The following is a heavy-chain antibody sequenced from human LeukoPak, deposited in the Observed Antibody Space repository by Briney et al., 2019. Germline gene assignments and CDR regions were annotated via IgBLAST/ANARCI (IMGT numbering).Heavy chain of an antibody. Sequence: GGSLRLSCAASGFTFSSYGMHWVRQAPGKGLEWVTVIWYDGSNKYYADSVKGRFTISRDNSKNTLYLQMNSLRAEDTAVYYCARDAAGSASFDYWGQGTLVTVSS. CDR1: GFTFSSYG. CDR2: IWYDGSNK. CDR3: ARDAAGSASFDY. V-gene: IGHV3-33*01. J-gene: IGHJ4*02. D-gene: IGHD3-10*01.